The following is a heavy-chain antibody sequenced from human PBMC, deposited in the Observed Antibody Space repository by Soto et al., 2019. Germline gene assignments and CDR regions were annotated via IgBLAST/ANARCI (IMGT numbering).Heavy chain of an antibody. CDR3: ARDPWATDY. CDR1: GFTVSTKY. CDR2: IYSGGST. D-gene: IGHD3-16*01. J-gene: IGHJ4*02. Sequence: GGSLRLSCAASGFTVSTKYMSWVRQAPGKGLEWVSVIYSGGSTFYADSVRGRFTISRDNSKNTVNLQMNSLRAEDTAVYYCARDPWATDYWGQGTLVTSPQ. V-gene: IGHV3-66*01.